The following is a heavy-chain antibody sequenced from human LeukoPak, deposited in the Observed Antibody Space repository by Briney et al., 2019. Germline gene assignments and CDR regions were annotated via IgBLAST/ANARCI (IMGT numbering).Heavy chain of an antibody. Sequence: ASVKVSCKASGYTFTCYYMHWVRQAPGQGLEWMGRINPNSGGTNYAQKFQGRVTMTRDTSISTAYMELSRLRSDDTAVYYCAREGSGCYGMDVWGQGTTVTVSS. V-gene: IGHV1-2*06. D-gene: IGHD6-19*01. CDR2: INPNSGGT. J-gene: IGHJ6*02. CDR3: AREGSGCYGMDV. CDR1: GYTFTCYY.